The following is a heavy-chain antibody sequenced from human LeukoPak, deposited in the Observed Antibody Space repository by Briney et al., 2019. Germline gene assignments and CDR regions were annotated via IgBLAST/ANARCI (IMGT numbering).Heavy chain of an antibody. J-gene: IGHJ4*02. CDR1: GFTLSSFG. V-gene: IGHV3-48*04. CDR3: AKDRVAARKIFDY. Sequence: GGSLRLSCAASGFTLSSFGMNWVRQAPGKGLEWVSYIGTTTSTIYYADSVKGRFTISRDNAKNSLYLQMNSLRAEDTAVYYCAKDRVAARKIFDYWGQGTLVTVSS. D-gene: IGHD6-6*01. CDR2: IGTTTSTI.